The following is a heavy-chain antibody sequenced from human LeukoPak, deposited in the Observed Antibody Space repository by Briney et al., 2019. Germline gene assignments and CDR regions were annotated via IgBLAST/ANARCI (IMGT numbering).Heavy chain of an antibody. Sequence: SETLSLTCAVYGGSFSGYYWSWIRQPPGKGLEWIGEINHSGSTNYNPSLKSRVTISVDTSKKQFSLKLSSVTAADTAVYYCAGAGLLWFGELGFDYWGQGSLVTVST. D-gene: IGHD3-10*01. J-gene: IGHJ4*02. CDR2: INHSGST. V-gene: IGHV4-34*01. CDR3: AGAGLLWFGELGFDY. CDR1: GGSFSGYY.